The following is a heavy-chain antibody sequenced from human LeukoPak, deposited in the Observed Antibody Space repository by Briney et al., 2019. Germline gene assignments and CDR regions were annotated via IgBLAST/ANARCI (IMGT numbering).Heavy chain of an antibody. CDR3: AREGTGTLTYYMDV. CDR1: GFTFSRYW. V-gene: IGHV3-74*01. CDR2: INSDGSST. J-gene: IGHJ6*03. D-gene: IGHD1-1*01. Sequence: GGSLRLSCAASGFTFSRYWMHWVRQAPGKGLVWVSRINSDGSSTSYADSVKGRFTISRDNAKNTLYLQMNSLRAEDTAVYYCAREGTGTLTYYMDVWGKGTTVTVSS.